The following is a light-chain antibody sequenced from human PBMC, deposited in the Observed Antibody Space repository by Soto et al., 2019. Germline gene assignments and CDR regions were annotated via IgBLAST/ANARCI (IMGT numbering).Light chain of an antibody. CDR2: QVT. J-gene: IGLJ1*01. V-gene: IGLV2-14*01. Sequence: SVLTQPASVSGSPGQSITISCTGTSSDLAIYNYVSWYQQQPSKAPKLMIYQVTNRPSGVSNRFSGSRSGNTASLTISGLQAEDEADYYCSSYTDSSNYVFGTGTKVTVL. CDR3: SSYTDSSNYV. CDR1: SSDLAIYNY.